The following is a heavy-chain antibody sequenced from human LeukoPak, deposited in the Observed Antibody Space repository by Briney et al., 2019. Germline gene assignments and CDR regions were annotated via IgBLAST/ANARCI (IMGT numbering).Heavy chain of an antibody. J-gene: IGHJ6*02. V-gene: IGHV3-23*01. Sequence: PGGSLRLSCPASVCTFSSYAMSWVGQAPAKGLEWVSAISGSGGSTYYADSVKGRFTISRDNSKNTLYLQMNSLRAEDTAVYYCAKSLEDIVVVPAAIDYYYGMDVWGQGTTVTVSS. CDR2: ISGSGGST. CDR1: VCTFSSYA. D-gene: IGHD2-2*01. CDR3: AKSLEDIVVVPAAIDYYYGMDV.